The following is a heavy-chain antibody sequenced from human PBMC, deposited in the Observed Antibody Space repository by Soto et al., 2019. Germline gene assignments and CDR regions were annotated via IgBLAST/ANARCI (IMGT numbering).Heavy chain of an antibody. V-gene: IGHV3-33*01. CDR2: IWYDGSNK. J-gene: IGHJ3*02. D-gene: IGHD2-21*01. CDR1: GFTFSSYG. CDR3: AAYNRGFRGDAFDI. Sequence: VQLVESGGGVVQPGRSLRLSCAASGFTFSSYGMHWVRQAPGKGLEWVAVIWYDGSNKYYADSVKGRFTISRDNSKNTLYLQMNSLRAEDTAVYYCAAYNRGFRGDAFDIWGQGTMVTVSS.